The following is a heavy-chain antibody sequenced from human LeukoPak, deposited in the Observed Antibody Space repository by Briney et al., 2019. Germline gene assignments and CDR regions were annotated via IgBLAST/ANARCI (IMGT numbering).Heavy chain of an antibody. Sequence: ASVKASCKTSGITFSSYAINWVRQAPGQGLEWMGGIIPIFGTANYGQKFQGRVTITADESTSTVNMEMSSLRSEDTAVYYCARMTGYCISTSCYGKNWFDPWGQGTLVTVSS. V-gene: IGHV1-69*13. CDR3: ARMTGYCISTSCYGKNWFDP. J-gene: IGHJ5*02. D-gene: IGHD2-2*01. CDR1: GITFSSYA. CDR2: IIPIFGTA.